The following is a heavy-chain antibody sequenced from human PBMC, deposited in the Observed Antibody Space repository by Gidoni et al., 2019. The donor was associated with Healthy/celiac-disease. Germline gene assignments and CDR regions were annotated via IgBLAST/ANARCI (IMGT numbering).Heavy chain of an antibody. D-gene: IGHD6-6*01. Sequence: EVQLVESGGGLVKPGGSLRLSCAASGFTFSNAWMNWVRQAPGQGLEWVGRIKSKTDGGTTDYAAPVKGRFTISRDDSKNTLYLQMNSLKTEDTAVYYCTTDGVKYSSSCLTFGGCYYYYGMDVWGQGTTVTVSS. CDR1: GFTFSNAW. CDR3: TTDGVKYSSSCLTFGGCYYYYGMDV. J-gene: IGHJ6*02. CDR2: IKSKTDGGTT. V-gene: IGHV3-15*07.